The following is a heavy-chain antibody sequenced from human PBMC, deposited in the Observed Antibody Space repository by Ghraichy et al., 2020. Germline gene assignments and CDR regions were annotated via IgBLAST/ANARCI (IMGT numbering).Heavy chain of an antibody. CDR3: ARGRVSSSLRLRAAFDI. CDR2: INHSGST. V-gene: IGHV4-34*01. J-gene: IGHJ3*02. Sequence: SETLSLTCAVYGGSFSGYYWSWIRQPPGKGLEWIGEINHSGSTNYNPSLKSRVTISVDTSKNQFSLKLSSVTAADTAVYYCARGRVSSSLRLRAAFDIWGQGTMVTVSS. D-gene: IGHD6-6*01. CDR1: GGSFSGYY.